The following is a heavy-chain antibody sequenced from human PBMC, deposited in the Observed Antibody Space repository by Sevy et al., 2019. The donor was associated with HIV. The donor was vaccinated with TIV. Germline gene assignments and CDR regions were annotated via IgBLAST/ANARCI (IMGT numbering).Heavy chain of an antibody. J-gene: IGHJ4*02. CDR2: ISSTSPYI. V-gene: IGHV3-21*01. CDR1: GFTFSSYR. Sequence: GGSLRLSCAASGFTFSSYRMTWVRQAPGKGLEWVSCISSTSPYINYADSVKGRFTISRDNAKNLLYLQMDSLRAEDKAVYYCARAVLEISTWRSDYWGQGTLVTVSS. D-gene: IGHD1-1*01. CDR3: ARAVLEISTWRSDY.